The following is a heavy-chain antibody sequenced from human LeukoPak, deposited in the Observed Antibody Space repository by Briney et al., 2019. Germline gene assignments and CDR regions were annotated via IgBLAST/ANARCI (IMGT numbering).Heavy chain of an antibody. CDR1: GGSISSYY. CDR3: ARERSGGGAFDI. D-gene: IGHD3-3*01. J-gene: IGHJ3*02. V-gene: IGHV4-59*01. CDR2: IYYSGST. Sequence: SETLSLTCTVSGGSISSYYWSWIRQPPGKGLEWIGYIYYSGSTNYNPSLKSRVAISVDTSKNQFSPKLSSVTAADTAVYYCARERSGGGAFDIWGQGTMVTVSS.